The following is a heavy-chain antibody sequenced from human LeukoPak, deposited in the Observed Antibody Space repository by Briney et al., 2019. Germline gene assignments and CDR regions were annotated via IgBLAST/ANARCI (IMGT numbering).Heavy chain of an antibody. CDR1: GDFISGSY. J-gene: IGHJ4*02. Sequence: SETLSLTCTVSGDFISGSYWSWFRQPAGKGLEWIGRIYTTGTANYNPSLTSRVTMSVDTSKKQLSLKLNSVTAADTAVYYCATFGGEGGFLHYWGQGTLVTVSS. V-gene: IGHV4-4*07. CDR3: ATFGGEGGFLHY. CDR2: IYTTGTA. D-gene: IGHD4-23*01.